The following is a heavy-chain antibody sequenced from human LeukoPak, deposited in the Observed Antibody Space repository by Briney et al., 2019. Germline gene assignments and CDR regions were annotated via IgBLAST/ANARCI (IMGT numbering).Heavy chain of an antibody. V-gene: IGHV4-34*01. D-gene: IGHD5-18*01. CDR2: INHSGST. Sequence: SETLSLTCAVYGGSFSGYYWSWIRQPPGKGLEWIGEINHSGSTNYNPSLKSRVTISVDTSKNQFSLKLSSVTAADTAVYYCAPAPRGYSYGPVFQHWGQGTLVTVSS. CDR1: GGSFSGYY. CDR3: APAPRGYSYGPVFQH. J-gene: IGHJ1*01.